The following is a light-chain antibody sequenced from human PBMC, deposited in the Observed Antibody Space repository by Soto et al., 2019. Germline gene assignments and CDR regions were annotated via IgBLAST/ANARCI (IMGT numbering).Light chain of an antibody. CDR2: EVN. Sequence: QSVLTQPASVSGSPGQSITISCTGTSSDVGNYDLVSWYQQHPGKAPKLIMCEVNKWSSGVSNRFSGSKSGNTASLTISGLQAEDEADYYCCSYAGTVAYVFGTGTKVTVL. CDR3: CSYAGTVAYV. CDR1: SSDVGNYDL. J-gene: IGLJ1*01. V-gene: IGLV2-23*02.